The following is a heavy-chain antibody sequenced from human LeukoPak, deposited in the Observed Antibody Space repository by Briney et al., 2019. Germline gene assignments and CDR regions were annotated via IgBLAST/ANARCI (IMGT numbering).Heavy chain of an antibody. CDR1: GYTFTSYY. Sequence: GASVKVSCKASGYTFTSYYMHWARQAPGQGLEWMGIINPSGGSTSYAQKFQGRVTMTRDTSTSTVYMELSSLRSEDTAVYYCARVLDYYDSSGPGSYFDYWGQGTLVTVSS. J-gene: IGHJ4*02. D-gene: IGHD3-22*01. V-gene: IGHV1-46*01. CDR3: ARVLDYYDSSGPGSYFDY. CDR2: INPSGGST.